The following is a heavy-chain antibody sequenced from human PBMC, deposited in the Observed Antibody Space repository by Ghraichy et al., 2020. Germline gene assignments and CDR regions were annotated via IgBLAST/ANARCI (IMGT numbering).Heavy chain of an antibody. CDR3: ARGSTVVRFYYYDGMDV. CDR2: ITSSSRTK. D-gene: IGHD4-23*01. J-gene: IGHJ6*02. CDR1: GFTFSGYS. V-gene: IGHV3-48*02. Sequence: SCVGSGFTFSGYSMNWVRQSPGKGLEWVSYITSSSRTKSYADSVKGRFTISRDNAQNSLYLQMNSLRDDDTAVYYCARGSTVVRFYYYDGMDVWGQGTTVTVSS.